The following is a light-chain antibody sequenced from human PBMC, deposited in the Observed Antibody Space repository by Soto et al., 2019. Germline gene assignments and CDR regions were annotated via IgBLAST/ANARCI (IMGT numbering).Light chain of an antibody. J-gene: IGKJ1*01. CDR3: LQHNSYPRT. CDR1: QGITND. V-gene: IGKV1-17*01. CDR2: AAS. Sequence: DMQMPHAPYSLSSSVGERFTITCRASQGITNDLGWYQQKPGRAPKRLIYAASSLQSGVPSRFSGSGSGTEFTLTISSLQPQDFATYYCLQHNSYPRTFGQGTKVDIK.